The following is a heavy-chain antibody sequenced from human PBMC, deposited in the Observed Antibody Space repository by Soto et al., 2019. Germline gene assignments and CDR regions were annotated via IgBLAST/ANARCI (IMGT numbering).Heavy chain of an antibody. V-gene: IGHV1-2*02. Sequence: ASVKVSCKASGYTFSGYYMHWVRQAPGQGFEWMGWINPNSGDTKYAQKFQGRVTMIRDTSISTAYMELSRLRSDDTAVYYCARDSVLRFVEWLFNYWGQGTLVTVSS. CDR1: GYTFSGYY. CDR3: ARDSVLRFVEWLFNY. J-gene: IGHJ4*02. D-gene: IGHD3-3*01. CDR2: INPNSGDT.